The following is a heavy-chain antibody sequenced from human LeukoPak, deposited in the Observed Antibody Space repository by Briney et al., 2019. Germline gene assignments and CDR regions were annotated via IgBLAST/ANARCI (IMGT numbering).Heavy chain of an antibody. CDR1: GFTFSSYS. Sequence: GGSLRLSCAASGFTFSSYSMNWVRQAPGKGLEWVSSISSSSSYIYYTDSVKGRFTISRDNAKNSLYLQMNSLRAEDTAVYYCARGGYSSSWYYGMDVWGQGTTVTVSS. D-gene: IGHD6-13*01. V-gene: IGHV3-21*01. CDR3: ARGGYSSSWYYGMDV. CDR2: ISSSSSYI. J-gene: IGHJ6*02.